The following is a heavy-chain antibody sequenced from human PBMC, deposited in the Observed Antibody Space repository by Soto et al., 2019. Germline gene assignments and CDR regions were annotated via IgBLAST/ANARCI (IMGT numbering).Heavy chain of an antibody. CDR3: ARDLFIGQLVRGYFDY. Sequence: GGSLRLSCAASGFTFSSYSMNWVRQAPGKGLEWVSSISSSSSYIYYADSVKGRFTISRDNAKNSLYLQMNSLRAEDTAVYYCARDLFIGQLVRGYFDYWGQGTLVTVSS. CDR2: ISSSSSYI. V-gene: IGHV3-21*01. D-gene: IGHD6-13*01. CDR1: GFTFSSYS. J-gene: IGHJ4*02.